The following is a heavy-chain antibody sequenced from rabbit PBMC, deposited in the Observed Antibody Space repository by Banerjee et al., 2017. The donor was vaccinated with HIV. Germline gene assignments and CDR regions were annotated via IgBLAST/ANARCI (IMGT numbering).Heavy chain of an antibody. Sequence: QEQLEESGGDLVKPEGSLTLTCTASGFSFSNKYVMCWVRQAPGKGLEWIACIDAGYRAKTYYASWAKGRFTISKTSWTTVTLQMTSLTAADTATHFCARDLAGVIGWNFGLWGPGTLVTVS. D-gene: IGHD4-1*01. CDR1: GFSFSNKYV. CDR3: ARDLAGVIGWNFGL. J-gene: IGHJ4*01. CDR2: IDAGYRAKT. V-gene: IGHV1S45*01.